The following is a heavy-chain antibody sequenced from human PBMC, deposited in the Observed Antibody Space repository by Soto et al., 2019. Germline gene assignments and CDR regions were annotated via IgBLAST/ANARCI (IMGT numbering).Heavy chain of an antibody. CDR2: MYYSGST. CDR1: GGSINSGGYY. CDR3: ARGYRQSGYSSSWVFDY. D-gene: IGHD6-13*01. Sequence: QVQLRESGPGLVKPSQTLSLTCTVSGGSINSGGYYWNWIRQHPGKGLEWIGYMYYSGSTNYNPFLRTRGIISADTSENHFSPKLSSVTAAETAVYFCARGYRQSGYSSSWVFDYWGQGTLVNVSS. V-gene: IGHV4-31*03. J-gene: IGHJ4*02.